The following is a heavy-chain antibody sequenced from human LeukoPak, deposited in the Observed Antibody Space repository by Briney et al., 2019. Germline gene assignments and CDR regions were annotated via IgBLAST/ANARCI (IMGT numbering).Heavy chain of an antibody. CDR2: ISWNSGSI. V-gene: IGHV3-9*01. J-gene: IGHJ4*02. Sequence: PGRSLRLSCAASGFTFDDYAMLWVRQAPGKGLEWVSGISWNSGSIGYADSVKGRFTISRDNAKNSLYLQMNSLRAEDTALYYCAKGQHYFDNWGQGTLVTVSS. CDR3: AKGQHYFDN. CDR1: GFTFDDYA.